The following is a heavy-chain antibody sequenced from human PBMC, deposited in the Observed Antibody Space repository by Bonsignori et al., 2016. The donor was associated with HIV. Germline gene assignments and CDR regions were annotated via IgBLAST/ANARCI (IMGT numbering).Heavy chain of an antibody. CDR1: GFTFSSYS. J-gene: IGHJ6*03. Sequence: GGSLRLSCAASGFTFSSYSMNWVRQAPGKGLEWVSSISSSSSYIYYADSVKGRFTISRDNAKNSLYLQMNSLRAEDTAVYYCARDARSKGVYYYMDVWGKGTTVTVSS. D-gene: IGHD3-16*01. V-gene: IGHV3-21*01. CDR3: ARDARSKGVYYYMDV. CDR2: ISSSSSYI.